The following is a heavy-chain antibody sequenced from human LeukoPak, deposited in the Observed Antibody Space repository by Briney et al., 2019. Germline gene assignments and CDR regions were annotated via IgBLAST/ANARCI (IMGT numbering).Heavy chain of an antibody. Sequence: GASVKVSCKASGYTFTGYYMHWVRQAPGQGLEWMGWINPNSGGTNYAQKFQGRVTMTRDTSISTAYMELGRLRSDDTAVYYCARPHNWNYLWAFDIWGQGTMVTVSS. CDR2: INPNSGGT. CDR1: GYTFTGYY. V-gene: IGHV1-2*02. D-gene: IGHD1-7*01. J-gene: IGHJ3*02. CDR3: ARPHNWNYLWAFDI.